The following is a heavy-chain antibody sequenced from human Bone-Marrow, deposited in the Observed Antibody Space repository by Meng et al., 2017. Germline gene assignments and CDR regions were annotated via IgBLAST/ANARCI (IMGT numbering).Heavy chain of an antibody. V-gene: IGHV3-33*01. J-gene: IGHJ3*02. CDR2: IWYDGSNK. CDR1: GFTFSSYG. CDR3: ARVRVGATLAFDI. Sequence: GGSLRLSCAASGFTFSSYGMHWVRQAPGKGLEWVAVIWYDGSNKYYADSVKGRFTISRDNSKNTLYLQMNSLRAEDTAVCYCARVRVGATLAFDIWGQGTMVTVSS. D-gene: IGHD1-26*01.